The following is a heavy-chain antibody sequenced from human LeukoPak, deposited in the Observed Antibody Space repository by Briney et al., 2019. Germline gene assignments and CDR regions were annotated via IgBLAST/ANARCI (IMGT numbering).Heavy chain of an antibody. CDR3: ARKAGSSWYFDY. V-gene: IGHV3-66*01. Sequence: GGSLRLSCAASGFTVSSNFMNWVRQAPGKGLEWVSVIYSGGSTYYADSVKGRFTISRDNSKNTLYLQMNSLRAEDTAVYYCARKAGSSWYFDYWGRGTLVTVSS. CDR1: GFTVSSNF. CDR2: IYSGGST. D-gene: IGHD6-13*01. J-gene: IGHJ4*02.